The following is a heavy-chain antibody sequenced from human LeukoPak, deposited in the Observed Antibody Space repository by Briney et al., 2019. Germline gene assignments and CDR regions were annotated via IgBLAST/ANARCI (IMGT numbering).Heavy chain of an antibody. CDR1: GYSFTAYY. Sequence: ASVQVSCKASGYSFTAYYVHWVRQAPGQGLEWMGIINPGSGSTTYAQKFQGRVTMTRDTSTSTVYMELSSLRSEDTAVYYCARGGSAPYWGQGTLVTVSS. V-gene: IGHV1-46*01. CDR2: INPGSGST. J-gene: IGHJ4*02. D-gene: IGHD5-12*01. CDR3: ARGGSAPY.